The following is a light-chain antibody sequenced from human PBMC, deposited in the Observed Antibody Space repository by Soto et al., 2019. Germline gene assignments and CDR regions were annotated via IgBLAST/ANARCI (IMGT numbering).Light chain of an antibody. CDR2: DAS. J-gene: IGKJ5*01. CDR3: QQRSNWLVT. V-gene: IGKV3-11*01. CDR1: QSVSSY. Sequence: IRLTQSPGLLSLSPGERATLSCRASQSVSSYLAWYQQKPGQAPRLLIYDASNRATGIPARFSGSGSGTDFTLTISSLEPEDFAVYYCQQRSNWLVTFGQGTRLEIK.